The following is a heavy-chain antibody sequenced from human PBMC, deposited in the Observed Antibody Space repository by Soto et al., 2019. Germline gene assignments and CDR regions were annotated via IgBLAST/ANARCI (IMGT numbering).Heavy chain of an antibody. CDR1: GGSISSSSYY. CDR2: IYYSGST. V-gene: IGHV4-39*02. Sequence: SETLSLTCTVSGGSISSSSYYWGWIRQPPGKGLEWIGSIYYSGSTYYNPSLKSRVTISVDTSKNQFSLKLSSVTAADTAVYYCARDDGVGPTGMNAFDIWGQGTMVTVSS. D-gene: IGHD1-26*01. J-gene: IGHJ3*02. CDR3: ARDDGVGPTGMNAFDI.